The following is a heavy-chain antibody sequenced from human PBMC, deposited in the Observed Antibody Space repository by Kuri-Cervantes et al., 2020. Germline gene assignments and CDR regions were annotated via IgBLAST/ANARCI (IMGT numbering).Heavy chain of an antibody. CDR1: GYNLTNYA. V-gene: IGHV1-18*01. CDR2: ISVYNGNT. J-gene: IGHJ6*03. CDR3: ARDGGKPNYYYFMDV. Sequence: ASVKVSCKASGYNLTNYAFSCVRQAPGQGLEWMAWISVYNGNTNYAQNVQGRVTMTTDTSTSTAYMELRSLSSDDTAVYFCARDGGKPNYYYFMDVWGKGTTVTVSS. D-gene: IGHD2-15*01.